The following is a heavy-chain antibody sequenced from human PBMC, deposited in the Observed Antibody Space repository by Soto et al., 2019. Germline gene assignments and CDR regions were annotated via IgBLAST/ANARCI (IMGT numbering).Heavy chain of an antibody. D-gene: IGHD6-19*01. CDR1: GFTFSSYA. V-gene: IGHV3-23*01. J-gene: IGHJ4*02. CDR2: ITGSGGTR. CDR3: AKGPLGAVAGTERYFDS. Sequence: EVQLLEFGGGLVQPGGSLRLSCAPSGFTFSSYAMNWVRQAPGKGLEWVSAITGSGGTRYYADSVKGRFTISRDNSKNSLYLQMSSLGAEDTAIYYCAKGPLGAVAGTERYFDSWGQGTLVTVSS.